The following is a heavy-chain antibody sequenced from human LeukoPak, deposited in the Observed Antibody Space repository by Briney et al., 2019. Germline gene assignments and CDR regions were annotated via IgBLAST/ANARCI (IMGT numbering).Heavy chain of an antibody. Sequence: GGSLRLSCAASGFTFSSYGMHWVRQAPGKGLEWVAFIRYDGNNKYYADSVKGRFTISRDNSKNTLYLQMNSLRAEDTALYYCAKPYYDSSGYYYFDYWGQGTLVTVSS. CDR1: GFTFSSYG. CDR3: AKPYYDSSGYYYFDY. CDR2: IRYDGNNK. D-gene: IGHD3-22*01. J-gene: IGHJ4*02. V-gene: IGHV3-30*02.